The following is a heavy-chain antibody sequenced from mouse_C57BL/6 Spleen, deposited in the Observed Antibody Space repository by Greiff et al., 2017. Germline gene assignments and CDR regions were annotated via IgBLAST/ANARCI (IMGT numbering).Heavy chain of an antibody. CDR2: IDPENGDT. J-gene: IGHJ4*01. CDR3: TPDSSGRGYAMDY. D-gene: IGHD3-2*02. Sequence: VQLKESGAELVRPGASVKLSCTASGFNIKDDYMHWVKQRPEQGLEWIGWIDPENGDTEYASKFQGKATITADTSSNTAYLQLSSLTSEDTAVYYCTPDSSGRGYAMDYWGQGTSVTVSS. V-gene: IGHV14-4*01. CDR1: GFNIKDDY.